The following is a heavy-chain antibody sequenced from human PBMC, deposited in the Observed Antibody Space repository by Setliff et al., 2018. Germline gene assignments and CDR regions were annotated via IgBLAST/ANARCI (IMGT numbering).Heavy chain of an antibody. V-gene: IGHV1-18*01. CDR2: INNYNVNT. CDR3: AISTLSICSGGSCPNAFDV. Sequence: ASVKVSCKASGYTFTNYGINWVRQAPGQGLEWMGWINNYNVNTNYPQRFQGRVTLTTHTSTSAAYMELRTLRSDDTAVYYCAISTLSICSGGSCPNAFDVWGQGTMVTVSS. D-gene: IGHD2-15*01. CDR1: GYTFTNYG. J-gene: IGHJ3*01.